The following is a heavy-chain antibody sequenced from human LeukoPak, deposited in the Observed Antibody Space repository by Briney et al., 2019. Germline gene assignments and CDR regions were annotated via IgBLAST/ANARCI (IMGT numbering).Heavy chain of an antibody. Sequence: GASVKVSCKASGYTFSNYGISWARQAPGQGLEWMGGIIPIFGTSNYAQKFQGRVTITADESTSTAYMELSSLRSEDTAVYYCATSYYYYDSSGYLYFDYWGQGTLVTVSS. V-gene: IGHV1-69*13. J-gene: IGHJ4*02. CDR3: ATSYYYYDSSGYLYFDY. CDR2: IIPIFGTS. D-gene: IGHD3-22*01. CDR1: GYTFSNYG.